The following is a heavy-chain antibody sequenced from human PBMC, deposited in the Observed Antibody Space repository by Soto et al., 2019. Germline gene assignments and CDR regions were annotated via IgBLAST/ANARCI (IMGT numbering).Heavy chain of an antibody. Sequence: GGSLRLSCAASGFTFSNAWMSWVRQAPGKGLEWVGRIKSKTDGGTTDYAAPVKGRFTISRDDSKNTLYLQMNSLKTEDTAVYYCTTDRIAVAAHGDYWGQGTLVTVSS. CDR2: IKSKTDGGTT. D-gene: IGHD6-19*01. V-gene: IGHV3-15*01. CDR1: GFTFSNAW. CDR3: TTDRIAVAAHGDY. J-gene: IGHJ4*02.